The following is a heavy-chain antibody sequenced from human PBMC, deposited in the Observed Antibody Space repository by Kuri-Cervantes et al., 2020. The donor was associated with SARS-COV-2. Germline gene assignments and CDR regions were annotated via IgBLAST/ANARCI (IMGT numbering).Heavy chain of an antibody. CDR1: GGSISSSSYY. CDR3: ARFWEGYCSSTSCYTPRGFDY. D-gene: IGHD2-2*02. V-gene: IGHV4-39*07. J-gene: IGHJ4*02. CDR2: INHSGST. Sequence: GSLRLSCTVSGGSISSSSYYWGWIRQPPGKGLEWIGEINHSGSTNYNPSLKSRVTISVDTSKNQFSLKLSSVTAADTAVYYCARFWEGYCSSTSCYTPRGFDYWGQGTLVTVSS.